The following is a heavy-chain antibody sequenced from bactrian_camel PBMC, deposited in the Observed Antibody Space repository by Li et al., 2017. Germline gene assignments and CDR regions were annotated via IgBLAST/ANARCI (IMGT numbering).Heavy chain of an antibody. CDR1: RYINC. V-gene: IGHV3S53*01. CDR2: IDSDGST. Sequence: HVQLVESGGGSVQAGGSLRLSCAASRYINCMGWFRQAPGKERERVARIDSDGSTTVADFAKGRFTVSKGNAKHTLNLQMNNLEPDDTGMYYCAAQFSRRVGGKWGPILLSNEYDYWGQGTQVTVS. J-gene: IGHJ4*01. D-gene: IGHD3*01. CDR3: AAQFSRRVGGKWGPILLSNEYDY.